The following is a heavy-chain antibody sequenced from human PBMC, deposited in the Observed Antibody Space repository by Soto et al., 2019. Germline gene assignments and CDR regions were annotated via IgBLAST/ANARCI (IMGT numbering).Heavy chain of an antibody. CDR3: ARAIAAAGTGYYYGMDV. V-gene: IGHV6-1*01. D-gene: IGHD6-13*01. CDR2: TYYRSKWYN. CDR1: GDSVSSNSAA. J-gene: IGHJ6*02. Sequence: SQTLSLTCAISGDSVSSNSAAWNWIRQSPSRGLEWLGRTYYRSKWYNDYAVSVKSRITINPDTSKNQFSLQLNSVTPEDTAVYYCARAIAAAGTGYYYGMDVWGQGTTVTVSS.